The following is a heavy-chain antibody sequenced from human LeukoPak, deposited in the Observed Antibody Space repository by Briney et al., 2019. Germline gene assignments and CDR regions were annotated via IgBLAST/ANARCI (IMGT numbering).Heavy chain of an antibody. CDR3: VKSPAIAVAGRPFDY. V-gene: IGHV3-9*01. CDR2: ISWNSGSI. Sequence: PGGSLRLSCATPGFTFVDYARHWVPQAPGKGLEWVSGISWNSGSIGYADSVKGRFTITRDNAKNSLYLQMNSLRAEDTALYYCVKSPAIAVAGRPFDYWGQGTLVTVSA. CDR1: GFTFVDYA. D-gene: IGHD6-19*01. J-gene: IGHJ4*02.